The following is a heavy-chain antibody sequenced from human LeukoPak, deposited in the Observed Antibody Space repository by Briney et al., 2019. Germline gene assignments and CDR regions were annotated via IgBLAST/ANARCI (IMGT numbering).Heavy chain of an antibody. CDR3: AKVVWGNFRYLDY. CDR2: ISGSGGTP. CDR1: GFTFSNCG. V-gene: IGHV3-23*01. Sequence: GGSLRLSCAASGFTFSNCGMSWVRPAPGKGLEWVSTISGSGGTPNYADSVNGRFTISRDNSKNTLYLQINSLRAEDTALYYCAKVVWGNFRYLDYWGQGALVTVSS. D-gene: IGHD3-16*02. J-gene: IGHJ4*02.